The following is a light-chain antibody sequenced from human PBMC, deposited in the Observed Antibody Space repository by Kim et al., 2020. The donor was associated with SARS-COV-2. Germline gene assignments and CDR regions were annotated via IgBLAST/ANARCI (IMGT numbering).Light chain of an antibody. Sequence: MFPRDSVPLSCRASPGVTKAFVWYQKKPGQAPRLLIYRASSRPPGVPARFRGSGSGTEFALTISSLQSEDFAVYFCQLYSDWPQTFGQGTKVDIK. CDR2: RAS. J-gene: IGKJ1*01. V-gene: IGKV3-15*01. CDR3: QLYSDWPQT. CDR1: PGVTKA.